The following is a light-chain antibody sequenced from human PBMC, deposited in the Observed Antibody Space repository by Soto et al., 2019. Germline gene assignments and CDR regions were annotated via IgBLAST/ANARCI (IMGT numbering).Light chain of an antibody. V-gene: IGKV1-27*01. Sequence: DVQMTQSPSYLSAFVGDRVTITCRASQGIAPYLAWFQQKPGKVPKLLIYATSTLKSGVPSRFSGSGSGTDFPLTINSLQHEDVGTYYCQKYNSAPLTFGGGTKVEIK. CDR3: QKYNSAPLT. CDR2: ATS. J-gene: IGKJ4*01. CDR1: QGIAPY.